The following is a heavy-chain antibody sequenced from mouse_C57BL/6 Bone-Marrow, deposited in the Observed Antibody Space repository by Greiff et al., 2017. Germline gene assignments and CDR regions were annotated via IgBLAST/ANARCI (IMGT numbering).Heavy chain of an antibody. CDR1: GYAFTNYL. CDR2: INPGSGGT. Sequence: QVQLQQSGAELVRPGTSVKVSCKASGYAFTNYLIEWVKQRPGQGLEWIGVINPGSGGTNYNEKFKGKATLTADKSSSTAYMQLSGLTSEDSAVYFCARYYYGSYFDYWGQGTTLTVSS. D-gene: IGHD1-1*01. J-gene: IGHJ2*01. CDR3: ARYYYGSYFDY. V-gene: IGHV1-54*01.